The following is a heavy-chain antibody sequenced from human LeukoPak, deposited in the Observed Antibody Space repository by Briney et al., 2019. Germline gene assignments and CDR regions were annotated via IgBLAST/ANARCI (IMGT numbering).Heavy chain of an antibody. J-gene: IGHJ4*02. D-gene: IGHD2-2*02. CDR2: ISGSGGST. CDR1: GFTFSSYA. CDR3: ASSRYCSSTSCYRYFDY. V-gene: IGHV3-23*01. Sequence: PGGSLRLSCAASGFTFSSYAMSWVRQAPGKGLEWVSAISGSGGSTYYADSVKGRFTISRDNSKNTLYLQMNSLRAEDTAVYYCASSRYCSSTSCYRYFDYWGQGTLVTLSS.